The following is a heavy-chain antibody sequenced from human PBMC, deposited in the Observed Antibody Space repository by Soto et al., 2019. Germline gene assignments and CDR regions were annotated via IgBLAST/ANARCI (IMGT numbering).Heavy chain of an antibody. CDR1: GATFSGSA. V-gene: IGHV1-69*01. CDR3: ARGFTTGAIIEGFDY. D-gene: IGHD1-1*01. J-gene: IGHJ4*02. CDR2: ITPTLGTT. Sequence: QVQPVQSGAEVKRPGSSVKVSCKASGATFSGSAFSWVRQAPGQGLEWMGGITPTLGTTNYAQHLQGRVTITADESTGTSFMELTSLTSADTAVYYCARGFTTGAIIEGFDYWGQGTLVTVSS.